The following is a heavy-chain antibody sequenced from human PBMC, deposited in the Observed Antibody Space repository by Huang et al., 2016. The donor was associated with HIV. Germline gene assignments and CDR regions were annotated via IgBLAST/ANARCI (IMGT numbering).Heavy chain of an antibody. CDR1: GFTFSSYS. CDR3: ARGIRHFGVVAYFDY. Sequence: EVQLVESGGGLVQPGGSLRLSCAASGFTFSSYSMNWVRQAPGKGLGWCSYISSSSSTKYSADSVKGRITISRDNAKNSLFLQMNSLRDEDTAVYYCARGIRHFGVVAYFDYWGQGALVTVSS. J-gene: IGHJ4*02. D-gene: IGHD3-3*01. CDR2: ISSSSSTK. V-gene: IGHV3-48*02.